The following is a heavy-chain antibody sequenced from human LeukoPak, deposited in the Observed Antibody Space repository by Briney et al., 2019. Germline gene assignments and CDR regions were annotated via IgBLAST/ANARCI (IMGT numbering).Heavy chain of an antibody. V-gene: IGHV4-34*01. CDR2: ISHTGST. CDR3: SRGGLSFWSDQYTWDNWFDP. D-gene: IGHD3-3*01. J-gene: IGHJ5*02. CDR1: GRAFRGYY. Sequence: SETLTLTCDAYGRAFRGYYWRWIRQPPGKGLEWIGEISHTGSTNHNPSLKSRVTMSVDTSKKQSSLNLTYVTGADTAVYFFSRGGLSFWSDQYTWDNWFDPWGQGTLVTVSS.